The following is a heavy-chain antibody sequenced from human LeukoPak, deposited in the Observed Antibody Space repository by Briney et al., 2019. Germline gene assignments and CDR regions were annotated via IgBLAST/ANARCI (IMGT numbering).Heavy chain of an antibody. D-gene: IGHD1-1*01. V-gene: IGHV3-43D*03. CDR1: GFTFDDYA. CDR3: ASLLNGYFDY. J-gene: IGHJ4*02. CDR2: ISWDGGST. Sequence: GGSLRLSCAASGFTFDDYAMHWVRQAPGKGLEWVSLISWDGGSTYYADSVKGRFTISRDNSKNSLYLQMNSLRAEDTALYYCASLLNGYFDYWGQGTLVTVSS.